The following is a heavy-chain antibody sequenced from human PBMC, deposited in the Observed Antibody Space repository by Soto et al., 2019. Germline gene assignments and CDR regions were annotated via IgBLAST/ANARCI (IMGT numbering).Heavy chain of an antibody. V-gene: IGHV4-30-4*01. CDR2: IYYSGST. Sequence: SETLSLTCTVSGGSISSGDYYWSWIRQPPGKGLEWIGYIYYSGSTYYNPSLKSRVTISVDTSKNQFSLKLSSVTAADTAVYYCARGPITTRLTHWGQGTLVTVSS. D-gene: IGHD6-25*01. J-gene: IGHJ4*02. CDR1: GGSISSGDYY. CDR3: ARGPITTRLTH.